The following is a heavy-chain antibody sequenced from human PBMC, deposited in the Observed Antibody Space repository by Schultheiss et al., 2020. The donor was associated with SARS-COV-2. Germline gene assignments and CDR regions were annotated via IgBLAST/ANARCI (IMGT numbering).Heavy chain of an antibody. Sequence: SQTLSLTCTVSGGSISSGSYYWSWIRQPAGKGLEWIGRIYTSGSTNYNPSLKSRVTISVDTSKNQFYLKLSSVTAADTAVYYCARNIAARPYYDYGMDVWGQGTTVTVSS. CDR1: GGSISSGSYY. CDR3: ARNIAARPYYDYGMDV. CDR2: IYTSGST. V-gene: IGHV4-61*02. J-gene: IGHJ6*02. D-gene: IGHD6-6*01.